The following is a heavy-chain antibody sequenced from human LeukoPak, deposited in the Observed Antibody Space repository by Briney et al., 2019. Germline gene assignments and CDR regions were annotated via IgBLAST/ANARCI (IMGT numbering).Heavy chain of an antibody. D-gene: IGHD4-17*01. Sequence: GASVKVFCRASGDTFSIYYIHWVRQAPGQGLEWMGIINRGDGITGYEQKFQGRLTLTRDTSTSTVYMELSSLRSEDTATYYCASEKNYGDKYFDSWGQGTEVSVSS. J-gene: IGHJ4*02. CDR2: INRGDGIT. V-gene: IGHV1-46*01. CDR1: GDTFSIYY. CDR3: ASEKNYGDKYFDS.